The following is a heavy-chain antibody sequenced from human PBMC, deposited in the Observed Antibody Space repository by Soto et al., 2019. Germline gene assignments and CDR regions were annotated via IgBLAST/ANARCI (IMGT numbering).Heavy chain of an antibody. CDR2: ISYDGSNK. J-gene: IGHJ4*02. CDR3: AKDSFAGARRSIYYFDY. CDR1: GFTFSSYA. Sequence: PGGSLRLSCAASGFTFSSYAMSWVRQAPGEGLEWAAVISYDGSNKYYTDSVKGRFTISRDNSKNTLYLQMNSLRAEDTAVYYCAKDSFAGARRSIYYFDYWGQGTLVTVSS. D-gene: IGHD3-10*01. V-gene: IGHV3-30*18.